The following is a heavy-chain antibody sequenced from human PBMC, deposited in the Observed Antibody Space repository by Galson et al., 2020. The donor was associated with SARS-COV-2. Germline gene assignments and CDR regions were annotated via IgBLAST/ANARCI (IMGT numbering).Heavy chain of an antibody. V-gene: IGHV3-7*01. CDR2: IQQDGSEK. D-gene: IGHD5-12*01. Sequence: GESLKISCAASGFTFSSYWMSWVRQAPGKGLEWVANIQQDGSEKYYVDSVKGRFTISRDNAKNSLYLQMNSLRAEDTAVYYCAREGYSGYDQGNYYYGMDVWGQWSTVTVSS. CDR3: AREGYSGYDQGNYYYGMDV. CDR1: GFTFSSYW. J-gene: IGHJ6*02.